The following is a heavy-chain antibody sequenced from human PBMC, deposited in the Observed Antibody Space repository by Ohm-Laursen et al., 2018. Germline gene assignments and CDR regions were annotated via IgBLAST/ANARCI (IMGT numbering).Heavy chain of an antibody. CDR2: ISGSGGST. V-gene: IGHV3-23*01. Sequence: SLRLSCTASGFTVSSNNMSWVRQAPGKGLEWVSGISGSGGSTDYADSVKGRFTISRDNSKNTLYLQMNILRADDTAVYYCAKERDVSTGYALQHWGQGTLVTVSS. D-gene: IGHD3-9*01. J-gene: IGHJ1*01. CDR3: AKERDVSTGYALQH. CDR1: GFTVSSNN.